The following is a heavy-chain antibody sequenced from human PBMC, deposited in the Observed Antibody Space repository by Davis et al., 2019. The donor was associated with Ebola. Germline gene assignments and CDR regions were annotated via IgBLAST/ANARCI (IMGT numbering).Heavy chain of an antibody. CDR2: ISAYNGNT. J-gene: IGHJ5*02. Sequence: SVPVSRQPSGYTFTRYGISWVRQAPGQGLEWMGWISAYNGNTNYAQKLQGRVTMTTDTSTSTANMELRSLRSDDTAVYYCARDGTEFDNWFDPWGQGTLVTVSS. CDR3: ARDGTEFDNWFDP. V-gene: IGHV1-18*04. D-gene: IGHD2-8*02. CDR1: GYTFTRYG.